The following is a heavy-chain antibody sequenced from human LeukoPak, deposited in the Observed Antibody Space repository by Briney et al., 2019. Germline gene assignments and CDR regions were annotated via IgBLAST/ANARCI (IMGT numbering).Heavy chain of an antibody. CDR2: ISGGGGST. CDR1: GFTFSNYA. D-gene: IGHD3-22*01. CDR3: ARVYYYDSSGYRYFDY. J-gene: IGHJ4*02. Sequence: GGSLRLSCAGSGFTFSNYAMSWVRQAPGKGLEWVSGISGGGGSTNYADSVKGRFTISRDNSKDTLYLQMNSLRAEDTAVYYCARVYYYDSSGYRYFDYWGQGTLVTVSS. V-gene: IGHV3-23*01.